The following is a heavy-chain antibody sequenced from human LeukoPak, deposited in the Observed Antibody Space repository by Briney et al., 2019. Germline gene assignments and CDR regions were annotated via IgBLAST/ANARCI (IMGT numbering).Heavy chain of an antibody. D-gene: IGHD3-22*01. CDR2: INHSGST. Sequence: SGTLSLTCAVYGGTFSGYYWSWIRQPPGKGLEWIGEINHSGSTNYNPPLTSRVTISVDTSKNQFSLQLSTVTAADTAVYYCARCPFFDDSSGYYYYYMDVWGKGTTVTISS. CDR1: GGTFSGYY. J-gene: IGHJ6*03. CDR3: ARCPFFDDSSGYYYYYMDV. V-gene: IGHV4-34*01.